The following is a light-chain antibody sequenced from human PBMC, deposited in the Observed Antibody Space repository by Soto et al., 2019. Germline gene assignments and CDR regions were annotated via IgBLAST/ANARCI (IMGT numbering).Light chain of an antibody. Sequence: EIVMPQSPATLSVSPGERATLSCRASQSVSSNLAWYQQKPGQAPRLLIYGASTRATGIPAMFSGSGSGTEFTLTISSLQSEDFAVYYCQQYNNWPRTFGQGTKVEIK. CDR1: QSVSSN. CDR3: QQYNNWPRT. J-gene: IGKJ1*01. CDR2: GAS. V-gene: IGKV3-15*01.